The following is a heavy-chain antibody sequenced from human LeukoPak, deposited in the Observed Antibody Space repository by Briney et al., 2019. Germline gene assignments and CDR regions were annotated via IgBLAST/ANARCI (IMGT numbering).Heavy chain of an antibody. D-gene: IGHD2-2*02. CDR1: GGSFSGYC. Sequence: PSETLSLTCAVYGGSFSGYCWSWIRQPPGKGLEWIGEINHSGSTNYNPSLKSRVTISVDTSKNQFSLKLSSVTAADTAVYYCAIRGYYCSSTSCYTTHFGDYYYYGMDVWGQGTTVTVSS. J-gene: IGHJ6*02. V-gene: IGHV4-34*01. CDR3: AIRGYYCSSTSCYTTHFGDYYYYGMDV. CDR2: INHSGST.